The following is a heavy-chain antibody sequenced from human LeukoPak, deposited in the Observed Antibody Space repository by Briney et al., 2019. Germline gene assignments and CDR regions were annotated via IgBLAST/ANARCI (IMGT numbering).Heavy chain of an antibody. J-gene: IGHJ4*02. D-gene: IGHD6-19*01. CDR1: GFTFSSYG. CDR2: IRYDGSNK. V-gene: IGHV3-30*02. Sequence: PGGSLRLSCAASGFTFSSYGMYWVRQAPGKGLEWVAFIRYDGSNKYYADSVKGRFTISRDNSKNTLYLQMNSLRAEDTAVYYCAKPAKSYSSGWYSEFDYWGQGTLVTVSS. CDR3: AKPAKSYSSGWYSEFDY.